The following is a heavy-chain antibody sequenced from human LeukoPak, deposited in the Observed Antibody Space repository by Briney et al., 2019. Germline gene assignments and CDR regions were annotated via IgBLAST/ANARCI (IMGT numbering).Heavy chain of an antibody. D-gene: IGHD6-13*01. Sequence: SGTLSLTCTVSGVSISSYYWSWIRQPPGKGLKWIGCIYYSGSTNYNPSLKSRVTISVDTSKNQFSLKLSSVTAADTAVYYCARGAAGIFDYWGQGTLVTVSS. CDR3: ARGAAGIFDY. V-gene: IGHV4-59*01. J-gene: IGHJ4*02. CDR2: IYYSGST. CDR1: GVSISSYY.